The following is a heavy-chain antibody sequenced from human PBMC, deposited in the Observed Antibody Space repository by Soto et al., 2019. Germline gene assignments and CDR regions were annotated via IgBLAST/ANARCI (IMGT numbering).Heavy chain of an antibody. Sequence: PWETLSLTCTVSGGSISSGGHYWSWIRQHPGKGLEWIGYIYYSGSTYYNPSLKSRVTISVDTSKNQFSLKLSSVTAADTAVYYCARAATLYGDYPHYYYGMDVWGQGTTVTVSS. V-gene: IGHV4-31*03. CDR2: IYYSGST. D-gene: IGHD4-17*01. CDR1: GGSISSGGHY. CDR3: ARAATLYGDYPHYYYGMDV. J-gene: IGHJ6*02.